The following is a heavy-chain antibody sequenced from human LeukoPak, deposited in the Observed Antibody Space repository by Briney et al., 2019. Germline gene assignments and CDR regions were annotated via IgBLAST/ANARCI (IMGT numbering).Heavy chain of an antibody. D-gene: IGHD3-22*01. CDR3: ATGSGGDSSGYYGPLDY. Sequence: SVKVSCKASGGTFSSYAISWVRQAPGQGLEWMGGIIPIFGTANYAQKFQGRVTITTDESTSTAYMELSSLRSEDTAVYYCATGSGGDSSGYYGPLDYWGQGTLVTVSS. J-gene: IGHJ4*02. CDR1: GGTFSSYA. V-gene: IGHV1-69*05. CDR2: IIPIFGTA.